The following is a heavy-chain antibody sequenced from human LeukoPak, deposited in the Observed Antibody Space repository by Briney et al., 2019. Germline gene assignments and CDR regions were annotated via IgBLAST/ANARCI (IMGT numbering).Heavy chain of an antibody. J-gene: IGHJ6*03. D-gene: IGHD2-2*01. V-gene: IGHV4-4*07. CDR3: ARASVVPAITDYYYYMDV. CDR2: IYTSGST. Sequence: PSETLSLTCTVSGGSISSYCWSWIRQPAGKGLEWIGRIYTSGSTNYNPSLKSRVTMSVDTSKNQFSLKLSSVTAADTAVYYCARASVVPAITDYYYYMDVWGKGTTVTVSS. CDR1: GGSISSYC.